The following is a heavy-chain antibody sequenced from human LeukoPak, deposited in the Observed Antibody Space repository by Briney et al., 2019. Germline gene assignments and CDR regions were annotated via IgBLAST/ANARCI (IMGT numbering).Heavy chain of an antibody. D-gene: IGHD6-19*01. CDR3: ARGAYSSGWAYFDH. Sequence: GGSLRLSCAASGFTFSSYSMNWVRQAPGKGPEWVSYIGDSGNTIYYADSVKGRFTISRDNAKNSLYLHMDSLRAEDTAVYYCARGAYSSGWAYFDHWGQGTLVTVSS. CDR1: GFTFSSYS. J-gene: IGHJ4*02. CDR2: IGDSGNTI. V-gene: IGHV3-48*04.